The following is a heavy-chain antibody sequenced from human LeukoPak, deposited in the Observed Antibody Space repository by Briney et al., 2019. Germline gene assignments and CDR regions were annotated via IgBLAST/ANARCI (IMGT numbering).Heavy chain of an antibody. V-gene: IGHV1-3*03. Sequence: GASVKVSCKTSGYSFTSQDMHWVRQAPGQRLEWVGCISPDNGNAQYSQEFQGRVTITRDTSARTAYMELSSLRSEDMAVYYCARGRNYYDSSRYYYEGDAFDIWGQGTMVTVSS. CDR1: GYSFTSQD. D-gene: IGHD3-22*01. CDR3: ARGRNYYDSSRYYYEGDAFDI. CDR2: ISPDNGNA. J-gene: IGHJ3*02.